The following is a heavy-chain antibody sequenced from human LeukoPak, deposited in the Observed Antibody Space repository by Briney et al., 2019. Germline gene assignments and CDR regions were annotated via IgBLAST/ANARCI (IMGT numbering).Heavy chain of an antibody. CDR1: GGSISNYY. CDR2: IYSSGSGST. CDR3: ARGDSSSWYWWFDP. V-gene: IGHV4-59*01. J-gene: IGHJ5*02. Sequence: SETLSLTCTVSGGSISNYYWSWIRQPPGKGLVWIGYIYSSGSGSTNYNPSLQNRLTISLDTSKNQFSLNLSYVTAADTAVYYCARGDSSSWYWWFDPWGQGTLVTVSS. D-gene: IGHD6-13*01.